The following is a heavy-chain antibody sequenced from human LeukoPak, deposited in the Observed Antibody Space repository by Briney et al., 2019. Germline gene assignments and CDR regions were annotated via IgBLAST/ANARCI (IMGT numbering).Heavy chain of an antibody. CDR2: ISPSSSTI. D-gene: IGHD6-19*01. CDR3: AREHTPFGSGCTAAY. V-gene: IGHV3-48*01. J-gene: IGHJ4*02. CDR1: GLTFSSNG. Sequence: GGSLSFSGAASGLTFSSNGMNWVRRAPGKGLKWFSYISPSSSTIYYADSGKGRFTISRDNAKNSLYLQMNSLRAEDTAVYYCAREHTPFGSGCTAAYWGQGTLVTVSS.